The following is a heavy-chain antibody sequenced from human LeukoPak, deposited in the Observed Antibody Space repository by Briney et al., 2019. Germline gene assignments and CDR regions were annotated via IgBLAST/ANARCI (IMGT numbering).Heavy chain of an antibody. D-gene: IGHD3-22*01. CDR1: GYTFTNYA. Sequence: EASVKVSCKASGYTFTNYAMNWVRQAPGQGLEWMGGVIPIFGTANYAQKFQGRVTITADESTSTAYMELSSLRSEDTAVYYCARDSIVVVITDYYYYGMDVWGQGTTVTVSS. CDR3: ARDSIVVVITDYYYYGMDV. CDR2: VIPIFGTA. V-gene: IGHV1-69*13. J-gene: IGHJ6*02.